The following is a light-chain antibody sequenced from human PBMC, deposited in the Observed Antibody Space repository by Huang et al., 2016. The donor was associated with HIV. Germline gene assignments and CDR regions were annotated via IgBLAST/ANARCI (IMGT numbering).Light chain of an antibody. J-gene: IGKJ4*01. CDR3: QQYHALPVT. V-gene: IGKV1-33*01. CDR2: DAA. CDR1: QDINKY. Sequence: DIQMTQSQSSLSASVGDRVTITCQASQDINKYLAWYHQKPGKAPKLLIYDAAKLETGVPSRFSGSRSGTTFTFTISSLQPEDIATYYCQQYHALPVTFGGGTKVEIK.